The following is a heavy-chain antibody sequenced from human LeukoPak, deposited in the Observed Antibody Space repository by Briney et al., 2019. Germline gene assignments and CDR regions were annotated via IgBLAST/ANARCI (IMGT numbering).Heavy chain of an antibody. CDR2: ISGSGGST. D-gene: IGHD2-2*01. CDR1: GFTFSSYA. J-gene: IGHJ4*02. V-gene: IGHV3-23*01. Sequence: GGSLRLSCAASGFTFSSYAMSWVRQAPGKGLEWVSAISGSGGSTYYADSVKGRFTISRDNSKNTLYLQMNSLRGEDTAVYYCAKLIVVVPAAPFDYWGQGTLVTVSS. CDR3: AKLIVVVPAAPFDY.